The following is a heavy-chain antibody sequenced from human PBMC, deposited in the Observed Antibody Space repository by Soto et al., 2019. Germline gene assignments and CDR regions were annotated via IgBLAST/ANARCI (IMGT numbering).Heavy chain of an antibody. D-gene: IGHD3-3*01. J-gene: IGHJ4*02. Sequence: SETLSLTCTVSGGSISSGGYYWSWIRQHPGKGLEWIGYIYYSGSTYYNPSLKSRVTISVDTSKNQFSLKLSSVTAADTAVYYCAREKGDFWSGYSYFDYWGQGTLVTVSS. CDR3: AREKGDFWSGYSYFDY. CDR1: GGSISSGGYY. CDR2: IYYSGST. V-gene: IGHV4-31*03.